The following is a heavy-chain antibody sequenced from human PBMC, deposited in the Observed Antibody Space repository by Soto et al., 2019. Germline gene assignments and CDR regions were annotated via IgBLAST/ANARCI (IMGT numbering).Heavy chain of an antibody. J-gene: IGHJ4*02. V-gene: IGHV3-53*01. CDR1: GFTASNNY. D-gene: IGHD2-15*01. Sequence: GGSLRLSCVASGFTASNNYMSWVRQAPGRGLEWVSAISNAGSTYYAGSVKGRSTISRDSSTNTLYLEVNSLRADDTAVYYCAKVNVVVVAATFEYEYYFDYWGQGTLVTVSS. CDR2: ISNAGST. CDR3: AKVNVVVVAATFEYEYYFDY.